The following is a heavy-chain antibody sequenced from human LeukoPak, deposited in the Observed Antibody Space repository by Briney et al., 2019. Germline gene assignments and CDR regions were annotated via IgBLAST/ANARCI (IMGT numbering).Heavy chain of an antibody. V-gene: IGHV4-61*08. Sequence: PSETLSLTCTVSGGSISSGGYYWSWIRQPPGKGLEWIGYIYYSGSTNYTPSLKSRLTISVDASKNQFSLKLSSVTAADTAVYYCARRPGPREYSSSSPINYYYYMDVWGKGTTVTVSS. D-gene: IGHD6-6*01. CDR2: IYYSGST. CDR3: ARRPGPREYSSSSPINYYYYMDV. CDR1: GGSISSGGYY. J-gene: IGHJ6*03.